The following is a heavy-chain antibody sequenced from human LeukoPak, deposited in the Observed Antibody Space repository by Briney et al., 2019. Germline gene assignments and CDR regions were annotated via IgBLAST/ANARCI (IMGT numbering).Heavy chain of an antibody. Sequence: PSETLSLTCTVSGGSISSGGYYWSWIRQHPGKGLEWIGYMYYSGSTYYNPSLKSRLTISVDTSKNQFSLELTSMTAADTAMYYCARVGTASGPFDYWGQGTLVTVSS. D-gene: IGHD6-13*01. CDR2: MYYSGST. CDR1: GGSISSGGYY. CDR3: ARVGTASGPFDY. V-gene: IGHV4-31*03. J-gene: IGHJ4*02.